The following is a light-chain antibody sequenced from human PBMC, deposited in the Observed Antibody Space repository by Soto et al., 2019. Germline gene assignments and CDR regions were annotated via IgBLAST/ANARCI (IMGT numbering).Light chain of an antibody. CDR1: QSVTGSY. CDR2: GAS. J-gene: IGKJ1*01. Sequence: EIVLTQSPGTLSLYPGEGATLSCRASQSVTGSYLAWYQQKPGQAPRLLIYGASTRATGIPDRFSGSGSGTDFTLTISRPEPEDFAVYCCQQYGSSPPTFGQGTKV. CDR3: QQYGSSPPT. V-gene: IGKV3-20*01.